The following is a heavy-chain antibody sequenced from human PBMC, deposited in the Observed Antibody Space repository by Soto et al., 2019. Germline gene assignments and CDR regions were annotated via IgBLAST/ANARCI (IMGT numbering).Heavy chain of an antibody. CDR2: ISSSGSYI. D-gene: IGHD3-22*01. CDR1: GLTFSSDS. CDR3: AHLLYYYDSSGYSKTDY. Sequence: PGGSLRLSCAAAGLTFSSDSMNWVRQAPGKGLEWVSSISSSGSYIYYADSVKGRFTISRENAKNSLYLQMNSLRAEDTAVYYCAHLLYYYDSSGYSKTDYWGQGTLVTVSS. V-gene: IGHV3-21*01. J-gene: IGHJ4*02.